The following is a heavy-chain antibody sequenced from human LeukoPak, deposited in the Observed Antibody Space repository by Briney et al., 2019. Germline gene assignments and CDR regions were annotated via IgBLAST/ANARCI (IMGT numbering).Heavy chain of an antibody. J-gene: IGHJ4*02. Sequence: SETLSLTCAVSGVPISSGGYSWSWLRQPPGQGLEWLGDIYHTGSTDYNPSLKSRVTISVDTSKNQFSLKLSSVTAADTAVYYCARGYPAAGKDYWGQGTLVTVSS. V-gene: IGHV4-30-2*01. CDR3: ARGYPAAGKDY. CDR1: GVPISSGGYS. D-gene: IGHD6-19*01. CDR2: IYHTGST.